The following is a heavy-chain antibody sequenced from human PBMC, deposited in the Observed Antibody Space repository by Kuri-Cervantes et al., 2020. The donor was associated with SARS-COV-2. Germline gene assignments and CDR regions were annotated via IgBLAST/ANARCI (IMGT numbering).Heavy chain of an antibody. V-gene: IGHV3-30*14. CDR1: GFTFSSYA. J-gene: IGHJ5*02. Sequence: GESLKISCAPSGFTFSSYAMHWVRQAPGKGLEWVAVISYDGSNKYYADSVKGRFTISRDNSKNTLYLQMNSLRAEDTAVYYCARERGLRGWFDPWGQGTLVTVSS. CDR2: ISYDGSNK. CDR3: ARERGLRGWFDP.